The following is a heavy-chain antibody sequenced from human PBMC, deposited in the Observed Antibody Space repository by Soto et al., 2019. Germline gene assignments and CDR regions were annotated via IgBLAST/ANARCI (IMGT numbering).Heavy chain of an antibody. CDR3: ASFETSHYSRGQEY. J-gene: IGHJ4*02. CDR1: GLTFSSYS. Sequence: GGSLRLSCEVSGLTFSSYSMNWVRQAPGKGLEWVSSISGSSEYIIYADSVKGRFAISRDNAKNLLFLQMNTLGAEDTAVYYCASFETSHYSRGQEYWGQGSLVTVSS. D-gene: IGHD3-22*01. V-gene: IGHV3-21*01. CDR2: ISGSSEYI.